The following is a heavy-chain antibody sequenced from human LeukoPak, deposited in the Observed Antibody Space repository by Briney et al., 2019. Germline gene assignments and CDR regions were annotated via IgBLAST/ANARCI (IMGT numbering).Heavy chain of an antibody. J-gene: IGHJ5*02. V-gene: IGHV1-69*05. Sequence: SVKVSCKASGGTFSSYAISWVRQAPGQGLEWMGGIIPIFGTANYAQKFQGRVTITTDESTSTAYMELNSLRAEDTAVYYCAGSMGSGWFDPWGQGTLVTVSS. D-gene: IGHD1-26*01. CDR1: GGTFSSYA. CDR3: AGSMGSGWFDP. CDR2: IIPIFGTA.